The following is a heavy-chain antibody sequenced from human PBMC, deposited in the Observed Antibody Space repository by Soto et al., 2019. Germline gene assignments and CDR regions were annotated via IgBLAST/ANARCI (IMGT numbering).Heavy chain of an antibody. V-gene: IGHV3-30-3*01. Sequence: QVQLVESGGGVVQPGRSLRLSCSASGFNFGHYAMHWVRQAPGKGLEWVAALSFDRSNEYYADSLRGRFTISSDNSKNTVYLQINILRAKDTAVYYCARVEYSFGTPFLDFWGQGTLVTVSS. CDR2: LSFDRSNE. CDR1: GFNFGHYA. J-gene: IGHJ4*01. CDR3: ARVEYSFGTPFLDF. D-gene: IGHD3-16*01.